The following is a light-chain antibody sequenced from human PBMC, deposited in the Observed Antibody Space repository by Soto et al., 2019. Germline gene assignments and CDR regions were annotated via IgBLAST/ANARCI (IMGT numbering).Light chain of an antibody. Sequence: QSVLTQPPAVSEAPRQRVTISCSGSSSNIGNNAVNWYQQLPGKAPKLLIYYDDLLPSGVSDRFSGSKSGTSASLAISGLQSEDEADYYCAAWDDSLNGYVFGTGTKVPV. CDR3: AAWDDSLNGYV. CDR2: YDD. V-gene: IGLV1-36*01. J-gene: IGLJ1*01. CDR1: SSNIGNNA.